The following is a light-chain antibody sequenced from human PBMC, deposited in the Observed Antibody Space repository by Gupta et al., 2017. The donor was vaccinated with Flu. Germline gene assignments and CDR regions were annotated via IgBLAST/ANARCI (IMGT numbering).Light chain of an antibody. CDR3: MQALQTPIT. Sequence: ISCRSSQSLLHSNEYNYLEWYVQKPGQSPLLLIYLGSNRASGVPDRFSGSGSGTDFTLKISRVEAEDVGVYYCMQALQTPITFGQGTRLEIK. J-gene: IGKJ5*01. CDR2: LGS. V-gene: IGKV2-28*01. CDR1: QSLLHSNEYNY.